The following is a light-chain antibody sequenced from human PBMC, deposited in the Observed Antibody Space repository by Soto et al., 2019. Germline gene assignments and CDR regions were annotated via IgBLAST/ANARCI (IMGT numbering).Light chain of an antibody. CDR1: QVVFYNSKNY. CDR3: LQYYSHPVA. Sequence: DIVMTQSPDSLAVSLGEKATINCKSSQVVFYNSKNYLGWYQQKPGQPPKLLIYWASTRESAVPDASGGSGAVTDFTRAISSFQSEHVGGYYCLQYYSHPVAFGGGTKVDIK. J-gene: IGKJ4*01. CDR2: WAS. V-gene: IGKV4-1*01.